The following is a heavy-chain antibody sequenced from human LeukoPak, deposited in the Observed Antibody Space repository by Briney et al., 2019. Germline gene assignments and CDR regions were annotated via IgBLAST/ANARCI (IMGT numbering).Heavy chain of an antibody. CDR2: ISGSGGST. CDR1: GFTFSSYA. D-gene: IGHD1-26*01. J-gene: IGHJ6*03. V-gene: IGHV3-23*01. Sequence: PGGSLRLSCAASGFTFSSYAMSWVRQAPGKGLEWVSAISGSGGSTYYADSVKGLFTISRDNSKNTLYLQMNSLRAEDTAVYYCARQWELSYYYMDVWGKGTTVTVSS. CDR3: ARQWELSYYYMDV.